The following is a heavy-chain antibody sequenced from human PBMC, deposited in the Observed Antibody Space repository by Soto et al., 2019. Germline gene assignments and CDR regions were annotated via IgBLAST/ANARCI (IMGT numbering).Heavy chain of an antibody. V-gene: IGHV3-21*01. CDR2: ISSSSSYI. CDR3: ARDPGVIITGPPFDY. J-gene: IGHJ4*02. Sequence: PGGSLRLSCAASGFTFGSYSMNWVRQAPGKGLEWVSSISSSSSYIYYADSVKGRFTIPRDNAKNSLYLQMNSLRAEDTAVYYSARDPGVIITGPPFDYWGQRTLVTVLL. D-gene: IGHD3-10*01. CDR1: GFTFGSYS.